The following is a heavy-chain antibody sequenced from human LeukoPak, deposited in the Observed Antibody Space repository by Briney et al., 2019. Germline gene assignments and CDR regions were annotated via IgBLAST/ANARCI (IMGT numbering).Heavy chain of an antibody. Sequence: GGSLRLSCAASGFTFSNHGMNWVRQAPGKGLEWVSGISPSGDITYYADSVKGRFTISRDNSKNTLYLQMNSLRAEDTAVYYCAKDHDAYSGYDFGPYYFDYWGQGTLVTVSS. CDR2: ISPSGDIT. CDR3: AKDHDAYSGYDFGPYYFDY. V-gene: IGHV3-23*01. D-gene: IGHD5-12*01. CDR1: GFTFSNHG. J-gene: IGHJ4*02.